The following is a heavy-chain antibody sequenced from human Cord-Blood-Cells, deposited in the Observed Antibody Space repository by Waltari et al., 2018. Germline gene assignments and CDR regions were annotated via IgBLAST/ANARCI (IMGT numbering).Heavy chain of an antibody. CDR1: GFTFSSDW. V-gene: IGHV3-7*01. CDR2: IKQDGSEK. CDR3: ARETNIDSTPDY. Sequence: EVQLVESGGGLVQPGGSLRLSCAASGFTFSSDWMSWVRQAPGKGLEWVANIKQDGSEKYYVDSVKGRFTISRDNAKNSLYLQMNSLRAEDTAVYYCARETNIDSTPDYWGQGTLVTVSS. J-gene: IGHJ4*02. D-gene: IGHD2-2*01.